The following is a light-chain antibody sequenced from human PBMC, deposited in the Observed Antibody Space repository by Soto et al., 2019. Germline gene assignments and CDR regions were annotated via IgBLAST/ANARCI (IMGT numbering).Light chain of an antibody. V-gene: IGKV3-15*01. J-gene: IGKJ4*01. Sequence: IVMTQSPATLSVSPGERATLSCRSGQTIYSNVAWYQQRPGQAPRLLIYRASTRATGVPARFSGSGSGTEFNLTISSLQSEDFGVYYCQQYNNWPRATFGGGTKVDIK. CDR3: QQYNNWPRAT. CDR2: RAS. CDR1: QTIYSN.